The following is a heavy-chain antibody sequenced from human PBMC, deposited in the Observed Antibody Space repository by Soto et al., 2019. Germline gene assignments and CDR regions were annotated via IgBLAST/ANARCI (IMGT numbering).Heavy chain of an antibody. Sequence: PSETLSLTCTVSGGSISSGGYYWSWIRQHPGKGLEWIGYIYYSGSTYYNPSLKSRVTISVDTSKNQFSLKLSSVTAADTAVYYCARDTRDYDFWSGLEYWGQGTLVTVSS. D-gene: IGHD3-3*01. V-gene: IGHV4-31*03. J-gene: IGHJ4*02. CDR3: ARDTRDYDFWSGLEY. CDR2: IYYSGST. CDR1: GGSISSGGYY.